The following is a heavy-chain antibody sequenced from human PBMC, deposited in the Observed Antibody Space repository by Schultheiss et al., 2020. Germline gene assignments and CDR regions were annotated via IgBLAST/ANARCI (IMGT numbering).Heavy chain of an antibody. D-gene: IGHD3-9*01. V-gene: IGHV4-59*08. J-gene: IGHJ6*03. CDR3: ARQRYYDILTGSRPYYYYYYYMDV. Sequence: SETLSLTCTVSGGSISSYYWSWIRQPPGKGLEWIGYIYYSGSTNYNPSLKNRVTISVDTSKNQFSLKLSSVTAADTAVYYCARQRYYDILTGSRPYYYYYYYMDVWGKGTTVTVSS. CDR2: IYYSGST. CDR1: GGSISSYY.